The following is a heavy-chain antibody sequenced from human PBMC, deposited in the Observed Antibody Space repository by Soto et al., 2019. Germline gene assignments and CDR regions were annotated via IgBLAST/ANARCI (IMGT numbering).Heavy chain of an antibody. CDR2: VSGSGGRS. Sequence: EVQLLDSGGGLVQPGGSLRLSCAASGFTFSNYAMTWVRQGPGKGLEWVSGVSGSGGRSYSADSVKGRFTISRDNSKSKLYLPLNSLRAEDTAVYYCAKAYFVWSSEQPYYFDYWGQGTLVTVSS. V-gene: IGHV3-23*01. CDR1: GFTFSNYA. J-gene: IGHJ4*02. D-gene: IGHD3-16*01. CDR3: AKAYFVWSSEQPYYFDY.